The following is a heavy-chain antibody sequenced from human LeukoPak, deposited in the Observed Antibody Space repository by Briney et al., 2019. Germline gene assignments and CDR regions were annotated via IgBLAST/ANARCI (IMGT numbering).Heavy chain of an antibody. V-gene: IGHV3-30*18. Sequence: GRSLRLSCAASGFTFSSYGMHWVRQAPGKGLEWVAVISYDGSNKYYADSVKGRFTISRDNSKNTLYLQMNSLRADDTAVYYCANRDDYFDYWGQGALVTVSS. J-gene: IGHJ4*02. CDR2: ISYDGSNK. CDR1: GFTFSSYG. CDR3: ANRDDYFDY.